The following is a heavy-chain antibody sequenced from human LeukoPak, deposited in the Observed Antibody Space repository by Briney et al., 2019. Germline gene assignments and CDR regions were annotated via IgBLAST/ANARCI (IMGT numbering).Heavy chain of an antibody. V-gene: IGHV3-23*01. CDR2: ISDSGGNS. CDR3: AKVSTIIEAGLRYFDL. Sequence: GGSLRLSCAASGFSFSSYAMIWVRQAPGKGLEWVSSISDSGGNSFYIDSVKGRFTISRDNSKNTLYLQANSLRAEDTALYYCAKVSTIIEAGLRYFDLWGRGTLVTVSS. J-gene: IGHJ2*01. D-gene: IGHD6-19*01. CDR1: GFSFSSYA.